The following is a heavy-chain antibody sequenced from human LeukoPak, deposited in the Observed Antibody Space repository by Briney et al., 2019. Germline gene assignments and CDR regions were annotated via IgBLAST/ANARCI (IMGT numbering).Heavy chain of an antibody. CDR2: ISGSGGST. D-gene: IGHD2-15*01. V-gene: IGHV3-23*01. CDR3: AKLGYCSGGSCRDY. J-gene: IGHJ4*02. Sequence: GGSLRLSCAASGFTFSSYAMSWVRQAPGKGLEWVSAISGSGGSTYYADSVKGRFTISRDNSKNTLYLQMNSLRAEDTAVYYCAKLGYCSGGSCRDYWGQGTLVTVSS. CDR1: GFTFSSYA.